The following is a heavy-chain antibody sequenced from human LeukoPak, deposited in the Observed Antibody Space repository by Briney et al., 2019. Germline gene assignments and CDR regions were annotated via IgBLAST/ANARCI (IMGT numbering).Heavy chain of an antibody. J-gene: IGHJ5*02. Sequence: SETLSLTCAVSGGSISSSNWWSWVRQPPGKGLEWIGEIYHSGSTNYNPSLKSRVTISVDKSKNQFSLKLSSVTAADTAVYYCARWPGTGTWFWFDPWGQGTLVTVSS. D-gene: IGHD3/OR15-3a*01. CDR1: GGSISSSNW. V-gene: IGHV4-4*02. CDR2: IYHSGST. CDR3: ARWPGTGTWFWFDP.